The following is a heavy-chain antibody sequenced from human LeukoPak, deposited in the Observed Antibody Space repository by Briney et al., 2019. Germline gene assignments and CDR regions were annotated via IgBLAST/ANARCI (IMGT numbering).Heavy chain of an antibody. CDR1: GYTFTGYY. J-gene: IGHJ5*02. CDR3: ARGGYSNRNWFDP. CDR2: INPNSGGT. V-gene: IGHV1-2*02. Sequence: ASVKVSCKASGYTFTGYYMYWVRQAPGQGLEWMGWINPNSGGTNYAQKFQGRVTMTRDTSISTAYMELSRLRSDDTAVYYCARGGYSNRNWFDPWGQGTLVTVSS. D-gene: IGHD6-13*01.